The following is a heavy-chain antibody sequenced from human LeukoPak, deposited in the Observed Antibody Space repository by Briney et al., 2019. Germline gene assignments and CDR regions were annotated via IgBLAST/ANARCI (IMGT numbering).Heavy chain of an antibody. CDR1: GGSFSGYY. V-gene: IGHV4-34*01. CDR2: INYGGNT. Sequence: SETLSLTCAVYGGSFSGYYWGWIRQPPGKGLEWIGSINYGGNTYYNPSLRSRVTISVDTSQNHFSLKLSSVTAADTAVYYCARIPFYFDSWGQGTLVTVSS. J-gene: IGHJ4*02. CDR3: ARIPFYFDS.